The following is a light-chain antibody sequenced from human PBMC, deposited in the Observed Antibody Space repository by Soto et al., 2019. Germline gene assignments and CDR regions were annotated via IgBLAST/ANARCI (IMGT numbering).Light chain of an antibody. CDR2: GAS. CDR1: QSISSTF. Sequence: EIVLTQSPGTLSLSPGERATLSCRASQSISSTFLAWYQQKPGQAPRLLISGASSRATGIPDRFSGSGSGTDFTLTISRLEPEDFAVYYCQQYHDTGTFGHGTKV. J-gene: IGKJ1*01. CDR3: QQYHDTGT. V-gene: IGKV3-20*01.